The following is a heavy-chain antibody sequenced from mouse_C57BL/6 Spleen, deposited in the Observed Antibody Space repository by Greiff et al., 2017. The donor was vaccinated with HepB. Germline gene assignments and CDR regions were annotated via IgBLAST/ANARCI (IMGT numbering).Heavy chain of an antibody. D-gene: IGHD1-1*01. CDR3: ARNYYYGTIYAMDY. CDR2: IWTGGGT. V-gene: IGHV2-9-1*01. CDR1: GFSLTSYA. J-gene: IGHJ4*01. Sequence: VQVVESGPGLVAPSQSLSITCTVSGFSLTSYAISWVRQPPGKGLEWLGVIWTGGGTNYYSALKSRLSISKDNSKSQVFLKMNSLQTDDTARYYWARNYYYGTIYAMDYWGQGTSVTVSS.